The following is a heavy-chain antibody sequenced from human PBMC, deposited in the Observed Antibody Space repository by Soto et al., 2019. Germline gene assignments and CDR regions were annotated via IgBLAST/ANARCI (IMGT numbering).Heavy chain of an antibody. V-gene: IGHV3-30*18. D-gene: IGHD1-26*01. CDR3: PKDSDFGRMGPYFYYDLDV. J-gene: IGHJ6*02. Sequence: PGGSLRRSCPDSGFTFRIYAMHWVRQAPGKGLGWVAFISYHGRNESNADAVKGRFTLSSDNSKNMLHLQMSSLRGEDTAADYCPKDSDFGRMGPYFYYDLDVWCQGTTVTVSS. CDR1: GFTFRIYA. CDR2: ISYHGRNE.